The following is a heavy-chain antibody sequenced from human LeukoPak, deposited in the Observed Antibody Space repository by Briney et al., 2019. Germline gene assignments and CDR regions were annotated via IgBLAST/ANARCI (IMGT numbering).Heavy chain of an antibody. Sequence: ASVKVSCKASGGTFSSYAISWVRQAPGQGLEWMGGIIPIFGTANYAQKFQGRVTITTDESTSTAYMELSSLRSEDTAVYYCARAAVWDYYDSSGYDYWGQGTLVTVSS. CDR3: ARAAVWDYYDSSGYDY. CDR1: GGTFSSYA. CDR2: IIPIFGTA. D-gene: IGHD3-22*01. V-gene: IGHV1-69*05. J-gene: IGHJ4*02.